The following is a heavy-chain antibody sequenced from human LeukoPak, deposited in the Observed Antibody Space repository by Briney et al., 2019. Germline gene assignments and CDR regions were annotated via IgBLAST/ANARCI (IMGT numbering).Heavy chain of an antibody. CDR3: ASTYGDYGDNWFDP. CDR1: GVSISSYY. Sequence: PSETLSLTCTVSGVSISSYYWSWIRQPPGKGLEWVGYIYYSGSTNYNPSLKSRVTISVDTSKNQFSLKLSSVTAADTAVYYCASTYGDYGDNWFDPWGQGTLVTVSS. D-gene: IGHD4-17*01. V-gene: IGHV4-59*01. J-gene: IGHJ5*02. CDR2: IYYSGST.